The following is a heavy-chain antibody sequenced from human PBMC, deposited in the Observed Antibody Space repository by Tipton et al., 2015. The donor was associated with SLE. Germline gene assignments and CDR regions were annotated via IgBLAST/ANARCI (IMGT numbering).Heavy chain of an antibody. J-gene: IGHJ4*02. CDR3: ARAGYSSGWYGRGFDN. CDR2: ISDSGNT. CDR1: GGSISRGGYY. Sequence: TLSLTCTVSGGSISRGGYYWSWIRQHPGKGLEWIGFISDSGNTYYNPSLKTRVTLSIDTSKNQFSLNLTSVTAADTALYYCARAGYSSGWYGRGFDNWGQGTLVTVSS. D-gene: IGHD6-19*01. V-gene: IGHV4-31*03.